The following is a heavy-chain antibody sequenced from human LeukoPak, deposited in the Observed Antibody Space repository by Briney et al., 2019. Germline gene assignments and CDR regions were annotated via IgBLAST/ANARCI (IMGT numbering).Heavy chain of an antibody. CDR3: ARVKGRYCSGGSCYSESYWFDP. CDR2: ISAYNGNT. D-gene: IGHD2-15*01. CDR1: GYTFTSYG. J-gene: IGHJ5*02. V-gene: IGHV1-18*01. Sequence: GASVKVSCKASGYTFTSYGISWVRQAPGQGLERMGWISAYNGNTNHSQKLQGRVTMTTDTSTSTAYMELRSLRSDDTAVYYCARVKGRYCSGGSCYSESYWFDPWGQGTLVTVSS.